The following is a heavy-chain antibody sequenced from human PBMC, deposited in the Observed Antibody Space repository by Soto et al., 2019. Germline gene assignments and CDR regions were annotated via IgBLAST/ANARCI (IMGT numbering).Heavy chain of an antibody. V-gene: IGHV4-31*03. CDR2: IYYSGST. Sequence: QVQLQESGPGLVKPSQTLSLTCTVSGGSISSGGYYWSWIRQHPGKALEWIGYIYYSGSTYYIPSLKSRVTISVDTSKNQYPLKLSSVTAADTAVYYFARRGRIAAAGSVDYWGQGTLVSVSS. CDR1: GGSISSGGYY. J-gene: IGHJ4*02. CDR3: ARRGRIAAAGSVDY. D-gene: IGHD6-13*01.